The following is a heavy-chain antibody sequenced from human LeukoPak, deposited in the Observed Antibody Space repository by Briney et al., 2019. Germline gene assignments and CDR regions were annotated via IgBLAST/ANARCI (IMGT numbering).Heavy chain of an antibody. Sequence: GGSLRLSCAASGFTFSDYYMSWIRQTPGKGLEWVSYISSSGSTIYYADSVKGRFTISRDNAKNSLYLQMNSLRAEDTAVYYCARDGSVGATYYFDYWGQGTLVTVSS. D-gene: IGHD1-26*01. J-gene: IGHJ4*02. CDR2: ISSSGSTI. CDR3: ARDGSVGATYYFDY. V-gene: IGHV3-11*01. CDR1: GFTFSDYY.